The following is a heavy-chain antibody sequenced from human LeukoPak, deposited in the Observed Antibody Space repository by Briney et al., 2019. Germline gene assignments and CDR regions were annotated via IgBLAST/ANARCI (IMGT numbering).Heavy chain of an antibody. CDR3: AKHHDHIVVVEPANHFDY. CDR2: VSYSGTT. CDR1: GGSISTGSYY. J-gene: IGHJ4*02. Sequence: SQTLSLTCTVSGGSISTGSYYWGWIRQPPGKGLEWIGSVSYSGTTSYNPSLKSRVTISIDTSKNQFSLTLSSVTAADTAVYYCAKHHDHIVVVEPANHFDYWGQGTLVTVSS. D-gene: IGHD2-15*01. V-gene: IGHV4-39*01.